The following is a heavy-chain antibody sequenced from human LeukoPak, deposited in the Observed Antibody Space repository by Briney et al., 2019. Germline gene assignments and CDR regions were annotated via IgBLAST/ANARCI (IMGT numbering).Heavy chain of an antibody. CDR3: ARGGIDIVSVPVSNWFDP. CDR1: GYTFINYV. J-gene: IGHJ5*02. CDR2: ISPYNGKT. V-gene: IGHV1-18*01. Sequence: ASVKVSCKASGYTFINYVITWVRQAPGQGLDWMGWISPYNGKTNYAQKLQGRVTMTTDTSTNTAYMELRRLRSDDTAVYYCARGGIDIVSVPVSNWFDPWGQGTLVTVSS. D-gene: IGHD2/OR15-2a*01.